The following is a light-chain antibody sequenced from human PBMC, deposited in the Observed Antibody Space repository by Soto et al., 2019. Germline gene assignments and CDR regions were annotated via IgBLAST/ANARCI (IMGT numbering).Light chain of an antibody. J-gene: IGLJ2*01. CDR2: NTS. V-gene: IGLV7-43*01. CDR3: LLYYGGGQYVV. CDR1: TGAVTSGSF. Sequence: QAVVTQEPSLTVSPGGTVTLTCASSTGAVTSGSFPSWFQQKPGQAPRTLIHNTSNKHSWTPARFSGSLLGGKAALTLSGVQPEDEADYYCLLYYGGGQYVVFGGGTKLTVL.